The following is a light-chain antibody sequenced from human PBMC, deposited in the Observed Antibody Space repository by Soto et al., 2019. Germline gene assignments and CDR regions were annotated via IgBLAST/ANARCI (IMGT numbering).Light chain of an antibody. Sequence: DIQMTQSPCTLSASLVDRFTITCPASQSISSWLAWYQQKPGKAPKLLIYAASTLQSGVPSRFSGSGSGTDFTLTISCLQSEDFATYYCQQYYSYPSITFGQGTRLEI. V-gene: IGKV1-5*01. CDR2: AAS. CDR3: QQYYSYPSIT. J-gene: IGKJ5*01. CDR1: QSISSW.